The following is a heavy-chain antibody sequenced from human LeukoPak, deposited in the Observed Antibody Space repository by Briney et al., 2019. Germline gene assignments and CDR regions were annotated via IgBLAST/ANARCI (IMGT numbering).Heavy chain of an antibody. CDR2: IFYNGNT. CDR3: ARDHSSSSEDY. D-gene: IGHD6-13*01. CDR1: GGSISNYY. J-gene: IGHJ4*02. Sequence: SETLSLTCTVSGGSISNYYWSWLRQFPGKALEWVGYIFYNGNTNYSPSLKSRATVSLDTSKNQFSLKLNSVTAADTAVYYCARDHSSSSEDYWGQGTLVTVSS. V-gene: IGHV4-59*12.